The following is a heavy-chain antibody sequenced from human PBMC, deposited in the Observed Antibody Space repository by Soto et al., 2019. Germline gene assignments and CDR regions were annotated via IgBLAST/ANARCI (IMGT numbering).Heavy chain of an antibody. CDR3: IRGGSPYYYDY. CDR1: GFIFSGSA. CDR2: ILSKAGNYAT. Sequence: EVQLVESGGGLVQPGGSLKLSCAASGFIFSGSAVHWVRQASGKGLEWVGRILSKAGNYATAYSASMRGRFTSSRDDSKNTAFLQMNILKAEDTAVYYCIRGGSPYYYDYWGQGTLVAVSS. V-gene: IGHV3-73*01. J-gene: IGHJ4*02.